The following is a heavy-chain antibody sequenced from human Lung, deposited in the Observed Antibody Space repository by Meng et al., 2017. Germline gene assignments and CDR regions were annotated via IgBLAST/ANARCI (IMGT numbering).Heavy chain of an antibody. D-gene: IGHD4-11*01. J-gene: IGHJ4*02. Sequence: LQQWGAGLLTPSAPLSLTCVVSGGSFSDYYWSWIRQPPGKGLEWIGEINHSGSTNYNPSLESRATISVDTSQNNLSLKLSSVTAADSAVYYCARGPTTMAHDFDYWGQGTLVTVSS. V-gene: IGHV4-34*01. CDR1: GGSFSDYY. CDR3: ARGPTTMAHDFDY. CDR2: INHSGST.